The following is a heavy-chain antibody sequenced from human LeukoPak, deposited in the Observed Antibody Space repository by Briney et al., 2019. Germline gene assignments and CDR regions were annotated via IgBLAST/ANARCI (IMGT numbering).Heavy chain of an antibody. D-gene: IGHD2-2*01. CDR1: GYTFTSYD. CDR2: MNPNSGNT. J-gene: IGHJ6*03. Sequence: ASVKVSCKASGYTFTSYDINWVRQATGQGLEWMGWMNPNSGNTGYAQKFQGRVTITRNTSISTAYMELSSLRSEDTAVYYCARGKKLGVVPAAHYYYYMDVWGKGTTVTVSS. V-gene: IGHV1-8*03. CDR3: ARGKKLGVVPAAHYYYYMDV.